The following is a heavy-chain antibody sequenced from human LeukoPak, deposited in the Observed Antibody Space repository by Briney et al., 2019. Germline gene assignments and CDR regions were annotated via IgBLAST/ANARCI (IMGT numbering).Heavy chain of an antibody. Sequence: PGGSLRLSCAASGFTFSSYSMNWVRQAPGKGLEWVSYISSSSTIYYADSVKGRFTISRDNAKNSLYLQMNSLRAEDTAVYYCARAPRWSGYHNYFDYWGQGTLVTVSS. D-gene: IGHD3-3*01. CDR1: GFTFSSYS. J-gene: IGHJ4*02. CDR3: ARAPRWSGYHNYFDY. CDR2: ISSSSTI. V-gene: IGHV3-48*04.